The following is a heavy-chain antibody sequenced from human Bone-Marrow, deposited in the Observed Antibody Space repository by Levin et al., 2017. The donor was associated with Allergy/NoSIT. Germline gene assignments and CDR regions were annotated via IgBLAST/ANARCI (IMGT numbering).Heavy chain of an antibody. Sequence: GGSLRLSCTASGFTFGDYAMSWFRQAPGKGLEWVGFIRSKAYGGTTEYAASVKGRFTISRDDSKSIAYLQMNSLKTEDTAVYYCTRAKGGGYDSPVDPWGQGTLVTVSS. CDR1: GFTFGDYA. J-gene: IGHJ5*02. V-gene: IGHV3-49*03. CDR2: IRSKAYGGTT. D-gene: IGHD5-12*01. CDR3: TRAKGGGYDSPVDP.